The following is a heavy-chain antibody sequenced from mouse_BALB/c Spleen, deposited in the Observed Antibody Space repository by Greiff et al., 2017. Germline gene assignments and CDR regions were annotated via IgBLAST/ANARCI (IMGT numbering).Heavy chain of an antibody. Sequence: QVQLQQSGPELVRPGASVKMSCKASGYTFTSYWTHWVKQRPGQGLEWIGMIDPSNSETRLNQKFKDKATLNVDKSSNTAYMQLSSLTSEDSAVYYGARSDGYYGLDYFDYWGQGTTLTVSA. D-gene: IGHD2-3*01. V-gene: IGHV1S127*01. CDR2: IDPSNSET. J-gene: IGHJ2*01. CDR3: ARSDGYYGLDYFDY. CDR1: GYTFTSYW.